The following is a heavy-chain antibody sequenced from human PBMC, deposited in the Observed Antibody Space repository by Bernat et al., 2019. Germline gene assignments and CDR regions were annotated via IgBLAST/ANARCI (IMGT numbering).Heavy chain of an antibody. Sequence: EVQLVESRGDLVQPGGSLRLSCAASGFIFNTNWMSCVRQAPGKGLEWVANINQDGSETYYVDSVRGRFAISRDNAKNSLFLQMNSLRVEDTAVYYCARSPGTGTVDYWGPGTLVTVSS. CDR3: ARSPGTGTVDY. J-gene: IGHJ4*02. CDR1: GFIFNTNW. D-gene: IGHD1-1*01. CDR2: INQDGSET. V-gene: IGHV3-7*03.